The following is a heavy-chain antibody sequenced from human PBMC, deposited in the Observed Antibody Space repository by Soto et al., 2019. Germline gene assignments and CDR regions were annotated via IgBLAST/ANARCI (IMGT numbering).Heavy chain of an antibody. V-gene: IGHV1-18*01. J-gene: IGHJ6*02. D-gene: IGHD3-3*01. CDR3: AAGMEWPDYYYYGMDV. CDR1: GYTFTSYG. CDR2: ISAYNGNT. Sequence: ASVKVSCKASGYTFTSYGISWVRQAPGQGLEWMGWISAYNGNTNYAQKLQGRVTMTTDTSTSTAYMELRSLRSDDTAVYYCAAGMEWPDYYYYGMDVWGQGTTVTVSS.